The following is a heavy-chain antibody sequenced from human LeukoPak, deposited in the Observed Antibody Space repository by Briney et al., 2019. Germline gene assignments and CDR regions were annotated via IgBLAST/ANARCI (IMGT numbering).Heavy chain of an antibody. Sequence: GSISSGGYYWSWIRQHPGKGLEWIGYIYYSGSTYYNPSLKSRVTISVDTSKNQFSLKLSSVTAADTAVYYCAREPAARYYYGMDVWGQGTTVTVSS. CDR1: GSISSGGYY. CDR3: AREPAARYYYGMDV. CDR2: IYYSGST. D-gene: IGHD2-2*01. J-gene: IGHJ6*02. V-gene: IGHV4-31*02.